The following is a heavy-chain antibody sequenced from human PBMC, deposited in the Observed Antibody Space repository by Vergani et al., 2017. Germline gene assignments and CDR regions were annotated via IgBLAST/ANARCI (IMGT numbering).Heavy chain of an antibody. J-gene: IGHJ6*03. V-gene: IGHV1-18*01. D-gene: IGHD2-15*01. Sequence: QVQLVQSGAEVKKPGASVKVSCRTSGYTFRSYGISWVRQAPGQGLEWMGWISGYDGNTNYAQKFQGRVTMTTDISTSTANLELRSLISDDTAVYYCARWVCAGVGGDSCRPRDYYFYYMDVWGKGTTVTVSS. CDR3: ARWVCAGVGGDSCRPRDYYFYYMDV. CDR2: ISGYDGNT. CDR1: GYTFRSYG.